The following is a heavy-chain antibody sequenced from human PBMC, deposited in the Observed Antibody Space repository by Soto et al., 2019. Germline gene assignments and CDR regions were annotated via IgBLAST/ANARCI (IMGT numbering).Heavy chain of an antibody. D-gene: IGHD6-6*01. CDR2: IYHSGTT. Sequence: QVQLQESGPGLVKPSGTLSLTCVVSGASISSNNWWSWVRQPPGKGLEWIGEIYHSGTTSYNPSLKSRVTMSVDKSKNQFSLKVTSVTAADTAVYFCAKDGSRHPYYSDNWGQGTLVTVSS. CDR1: GASISSNNW. CDR3: AKDGSRHPYYSDN. V-gene: IGHV4-4*02. J-gene: IGHJ4*02.